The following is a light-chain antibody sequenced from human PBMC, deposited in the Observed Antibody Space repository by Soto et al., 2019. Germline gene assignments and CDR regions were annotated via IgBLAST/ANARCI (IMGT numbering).Light chain of an antibody. V-gene: IGKV3-15*01. CDR1: QSVKIN. Sequence: EIVMTQSPATLSVPPGERATLSCRASQSVKINLAWYQQKPGQAPRLLIYGAFTRATGIPARFSGSGSGTEFTLTISNLQSEDFAVYYCQQYNNWPPITFGQGTRVEIK. J-gene: IGKJ5*01. CDR3: QQYNNWPPIT. CDR2: GAF.